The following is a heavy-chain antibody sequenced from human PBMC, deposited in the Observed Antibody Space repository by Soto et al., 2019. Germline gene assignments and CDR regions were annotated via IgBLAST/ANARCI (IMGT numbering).Heavy chain of an antibody. J-gene: IGHJ6*02. CDR1: GCTFINYA. V-gene: IGHV3-23*01. CDR3: AKGLQFYYYYGVDV. CDR2: ISGAGGST. Sequence: PGGSLRLSCAVSGCTFINYAMTWVRQAPGKGLEWVSAISGAGGSTYYADSVKGRFTISRDNSKNTLYLQMNSLRAEDTAVYYCAKGLQFYYYYGVDVWGQGTTVTVSS.